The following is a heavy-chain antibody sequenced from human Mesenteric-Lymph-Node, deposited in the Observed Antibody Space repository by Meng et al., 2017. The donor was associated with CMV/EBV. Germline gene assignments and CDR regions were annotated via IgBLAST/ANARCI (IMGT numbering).Heavy chain of an antibody. Sequence: GESLKISCAASGFTFSSYWMHWVRQAPGKGLVWVSRINSDGSSTSYADSVKGRFTISRDNSKNTLFLQMNSLRAEDTAVYYCANLVGLDVWGQGTTVTVSS. CDR1: GFTFSSYW. V-gene: IGHV3-74*01. CDR3: ANLVGLDV. CDR2: INSDGSST. J-gene: IGHJ6*02.